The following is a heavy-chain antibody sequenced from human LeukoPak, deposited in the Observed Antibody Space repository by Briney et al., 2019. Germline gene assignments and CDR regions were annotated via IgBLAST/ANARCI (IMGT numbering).Heavy chain of an antibody. J-gene: IGHJ1*01. CDR1: GYGFTSYW. D-gene: IGHD2-21*02. CDR2: IYPGDSDT. Sequence: GESLKISCKGSGYGFTSYWIGWVRQMPGKGLEWMGIIYPGDSDTRYSPSFQGQVTISADKSISTAYLQWSSLKASDTAMYYCARREYCGGDCYSGYFQHWGQGTLVTVSS. V-gene: IGHV5-51*01. CDR3: ARREYCGGDCYSGYFQH.